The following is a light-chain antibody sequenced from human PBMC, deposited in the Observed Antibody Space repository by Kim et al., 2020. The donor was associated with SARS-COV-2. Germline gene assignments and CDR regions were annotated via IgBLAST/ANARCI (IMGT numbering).Light chain of an antibody. CDR3: NSRDSSGNHLV. CDR1: SLRNYY. Sequence: SSELTQDPAVSVALGQTVRITCQGDSLRNYYASWYQQKPVQAPVLVIYGKNNRPSGIPDRFSGSSSGNTASLTITGAQAEDEADYYCNSRDSSGNHLVFGGGTQLTVL. CDR2: GKN. V-gene: IGLV3-19*01. J-gene: IGLJ2*01.